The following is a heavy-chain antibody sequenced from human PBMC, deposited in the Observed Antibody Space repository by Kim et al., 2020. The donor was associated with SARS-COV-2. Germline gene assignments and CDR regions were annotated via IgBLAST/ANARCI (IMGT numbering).Heavy chain of an antibody. J-gene: IGHJ4*02. CDR1: GYNFVHYW. Sequence: GESLKISCQTSGYNFVHYWIGWLCQIPGEGLEWMGFIYPGDSDTRYSPSFRGQVTISVDTSSTTAYLQWSSLKTSDTAMYYCARRQRDANGGHPDSWGQGTLLTVSS. CDR2: IYPGDSDT. V-gene: IGHV5-51*01. D-gene: IGHD2-15*01. CDR3: ARRQRDANGGHPDS.